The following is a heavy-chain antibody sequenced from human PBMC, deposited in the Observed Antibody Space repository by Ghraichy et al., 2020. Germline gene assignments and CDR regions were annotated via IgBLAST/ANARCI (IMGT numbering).Heavy chain of an antibody. J-gene: IGHJ6*02. V-gene: IGHV3-9*01. Sequence: SCAASGFTFHDYGMHWVRQAPGKGLEWISGISWNSGSIDYADSVKGRFIVSRDNANNYLYLQMNSLRAEDTALYYCAKATVTTRSGGGMDVWGQGTTVTVSS. CDR1: GFTFHDYG. CDR3: AKATVTTRSGGGMDV. CDR2: ISWNSGSI. D-gene: IGHD4-11*01.